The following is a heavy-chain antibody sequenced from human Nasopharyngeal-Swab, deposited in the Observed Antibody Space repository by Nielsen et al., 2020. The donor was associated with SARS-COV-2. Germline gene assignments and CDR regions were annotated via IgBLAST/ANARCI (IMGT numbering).Heavy chain of an antibody. D-gene: IGHD2/OR15-2a*01. J-gene: IGHJ3*01. CDR3: VRDIGILLTVKQGDPFDL. CDR1: DFTSSFDTYW. CDR2: IHPESTER. V-gene: IGHV3-7*05. Sequence: GESLKISCVGSDFTSSFDTYWMTCVRHVAGRGLEWVATIHPESTERQYLDSVKGRFTISRDNAKKSLFLQMNSLRGDDTAVYYCVRDIGILLTVKQGDPFDLWGHGTKVTVSS.